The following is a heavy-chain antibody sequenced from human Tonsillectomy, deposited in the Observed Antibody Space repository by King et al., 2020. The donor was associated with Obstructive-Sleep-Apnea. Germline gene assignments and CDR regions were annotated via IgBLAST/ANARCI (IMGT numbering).Heavy chain of an antibody. CDR2: ISSSGSTI. CDR1: GFTFSDYY. J-gene: IGHJ3*02. Sequence: VQLVESGGGLVKPGGSLRLSCAASGFTFSDYYMSWIRQAPGKGLEWVSYISSSGSTIYYADSVKGRFTISRDNAKNSLYLQMNSLRAEDTAVYYCACRGRYFDWLLPNHDAFDIWGQGTMVTVSS. CDR3: ACRGRYFDWLLPNHDAFDI. V-gene: IGHV3-11*01. D-gene: IGHD3-9*01.